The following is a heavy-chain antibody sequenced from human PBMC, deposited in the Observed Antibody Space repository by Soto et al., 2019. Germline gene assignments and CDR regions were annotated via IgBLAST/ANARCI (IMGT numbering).Heavy chain of an antibody. Sequence: SETLSLTCTVSGGSISSYYWSWIRQPPGKGLEWIWYIYYSGSTYYNPSLKSRVTISVDTSKNQFSLKLSSVTAADTAVYYCARDRGFGELTVFYWGQGTLVTVSS. CDR2: IYYSGST. CDR3: ARDRGFGELTVFY. V-gene: IGHV4-59*12. D-gene: IGHD3-10*01. J-gene: IGHJ4*02. CDR1: GGSISSYY.